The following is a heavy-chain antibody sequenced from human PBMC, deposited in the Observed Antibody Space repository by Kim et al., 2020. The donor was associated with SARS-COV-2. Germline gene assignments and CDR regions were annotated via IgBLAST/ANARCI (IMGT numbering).Heavy chain of an antibody. Sequence: VKGRFTISRDNAKNSLYLQMNSLRAEDTALYYCAKGHANLDYYGSGSYYNWGQGTLVTVSS. D-gene: IGHD3-10*01. V-gene: IGHV3-9*01. CDR3: AKGHANLDYYGSGSYYN. J-gene: IGHJ4*02.